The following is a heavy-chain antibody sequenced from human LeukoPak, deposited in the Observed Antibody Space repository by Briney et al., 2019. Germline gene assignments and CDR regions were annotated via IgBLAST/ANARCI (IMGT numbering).Heavy chain of an antibody. J-gene: IGHJ4*02. CDR3: SIHAWFGESDYFNY. V-gene: IGHV1-2*02. Sequence: ASVKVSCKASGSTFRNYYMHWVRQAPGQGLEWMGWINLNSDGTKYAQKFQGRATMTRDTSLTTAYMELSRLRSDDTAVYFCSIHAWFGESDYFNYWGQGTVVTVSS. CDR2: INLNSDGT. D-gene: IGHD3-10*01. CDR1: GSTFRNYY.